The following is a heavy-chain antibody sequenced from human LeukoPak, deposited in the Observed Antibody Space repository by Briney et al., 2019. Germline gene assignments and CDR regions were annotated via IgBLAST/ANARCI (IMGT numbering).Heavy chain of an antibody. D-gene: IGHD3-10*01. J-gene: IGHJ5*02. CDR3: ARLANWQSEVLLWFGEYHNWFDP. V-gene: IGHV4-34*01. Sequence: SETLSLTCAVYGGSFSSYYWSWIRQPPGKGLEWIGEINYSGSTNYNPSLKSRVTISVDTSKNQFSLKLSSVTAADTAVYYCARLANWQSEVLLWFGEYHNWFDPWGQGTLVTVSS. CDR2: INYSGST. CDR1: GGSFSSYY.